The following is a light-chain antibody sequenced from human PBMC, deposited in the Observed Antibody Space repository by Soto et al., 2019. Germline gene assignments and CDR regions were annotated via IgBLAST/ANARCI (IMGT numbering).Light chain of an antibody. Sequence: EVVLTQSPATLSVSPGDRATLSCRASQYIGSAVAWYHQRSGQAPRLLIFDASIRVPTTPARFSGSVSGTEFTLTISRLEPEDFAVYYCQQYGSSSWTFGQGTKVDI. J-gene: IGKJ1*01. CDR1: QYIGSA. V-gene: IGKV3-20*01. CDR3: QQYGSSSWT. CDR2: DAS.